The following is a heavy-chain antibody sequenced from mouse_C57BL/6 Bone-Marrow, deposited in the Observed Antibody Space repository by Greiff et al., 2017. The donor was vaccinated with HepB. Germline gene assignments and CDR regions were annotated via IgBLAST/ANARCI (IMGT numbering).Heavy chain of an antibody. J-gene: IGHJ4*01. Sequence: VKLQESGAELVRPGTSVKMSCKASGYTFTNYWIGWAKQRPGHGLEWIGDIYPGGGYTNYNEKFKGKATLTADKSSSTAYMQFSSLTSEDSAIYYCARYSWEGYAMDYWGQGTSVTVSS. CDR2: IYPGGGYT. D-gene: IGHD4-1*01. V-gene: IGHV1-63*01. CDR1: GYTFTNYW. CDR3: ARYSWEGYAMDY.